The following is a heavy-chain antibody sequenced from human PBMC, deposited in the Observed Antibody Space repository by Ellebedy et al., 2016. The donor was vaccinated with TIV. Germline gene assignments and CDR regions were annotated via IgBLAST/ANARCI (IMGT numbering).Heavy chain of an antibody. D-gene: IGHD2-15*01. CDR2: INADNGHT. Sequence: ASVKVSCKASGYTFTSYAMHWVRQANKQRLERMGWINADNGHTKYSQKFQGRVTITRDTSASTAYMELSSLRSEDTAVYYCAREGGYCSGGTCYSFFYFDYWGQGTLVTVSS. V-gene: IGHV1-3*01. CDR3: AREGGYCSGGTCYSFFYFDY. J-gene: IGHJ4*02. CDR1: GYTFTSYA.